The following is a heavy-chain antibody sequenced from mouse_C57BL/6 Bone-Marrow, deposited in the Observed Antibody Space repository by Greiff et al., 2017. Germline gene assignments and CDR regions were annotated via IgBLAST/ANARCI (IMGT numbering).Heavy chain of an antibody. V-gene: IGHV5-17*01. CDR1: GFTFSDYG. CDR2: ISSGSSTI. J-gene: IGHJ4*01. Sequence: EVNVVESGGGLVKPGGSLKLSCAASGFTFSDYGMHWVRQAPEKGLEWVAYISSGSSTIYYADTVKGRFTISRDNAKNTLFLQMTSLRSEDTAMYYCARPYYYYGRLLIDYWGQGTSVTVSS. D-gene: IGHD2-4*01. CDR3: ARPYYYYGRLLIDY.